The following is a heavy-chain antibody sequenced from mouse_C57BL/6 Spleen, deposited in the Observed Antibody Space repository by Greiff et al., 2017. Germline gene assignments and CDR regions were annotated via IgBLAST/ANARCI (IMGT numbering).Heavy chain of an antibody. CDR3: ARKDYYGSSYEGFAY. J-gene: IGHJ3*01. Sequence: QVHVKQSGPGLVQPSQSLSITCTVSGFSLTSYGVHWVRQSPGKGLEWLGVIWSGGSTDYNAAFISRLSISKDNSKSQVFFKMNSLQADDTAIYYCARKDYYGSSYEGFAYWGQGTLVTVSA. CDR2: IWSGGST. V-gene: IGHV2-2*01. CDR1: GFSLTSYG. D-gene: IGHD1-1*01.